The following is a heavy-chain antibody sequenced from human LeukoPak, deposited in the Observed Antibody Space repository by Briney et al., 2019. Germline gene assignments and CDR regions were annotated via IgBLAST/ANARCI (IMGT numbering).Heavy chain of an antibody. CDR2: INHSGST. CDR1: GGSFSGYY. Sequence: SETLSLTCAVYGGSFSGYYWSWIRQPPGKGLEWIGEINHSGSTNYNPSLKSRVTIPVDTSKNQFSLKLSSVTAADTAVYYCARTRIAAPFDPWGQGTLVTVSS. V-gene: IGHV4-34*01. CDR3: ARTRIAAPFDP. J-gene: IGHJ5*02. D-gene: IGHD6-13*01.